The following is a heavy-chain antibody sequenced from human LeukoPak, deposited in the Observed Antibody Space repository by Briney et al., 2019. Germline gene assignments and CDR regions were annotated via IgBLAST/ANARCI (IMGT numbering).Heavy chain of an antibody. D-gene: IGHD6-19*01. Sequence: GGSLRLSCAVSGFTFSSYWMSWVRQAPGKGLEWVSAISGSGGSTYYADSVKGRFTISRDNSKITLYLQMNSLRAEDTAVYYCATSYSSGWYFDYWGQGTLVTVSS. CDR1: GFTFSSYW. V-gene: IGHV3-23*01. J-gene: IGHJ4*02. CDR2: ISGSGGST. CDR3: ATSYSSGWYFDY.